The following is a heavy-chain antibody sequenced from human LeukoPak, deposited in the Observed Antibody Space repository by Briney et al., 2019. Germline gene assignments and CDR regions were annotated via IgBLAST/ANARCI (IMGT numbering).Heavy chain of an antibody. CDR1: GFTFSSYG. Sequence: PGGSLRLSCAASGFTFSSYGMHWVRQAPGKGLEWVAFIRYDGSNKYYADSVKGRFTISRDNSKNTLYLQMNSLRAEDTAVYYCAKTLGDYDILTGYSKPSNDAFDIWGQGTMVTVSS. CDR3: AKTLGDYDILTGYSKPSNDAFDI. J-gene: IGHJ3*02. CDR2: IRYDGSNK. V-gene: IGHV3-30*02. D-gene: IGHD3-9*01.